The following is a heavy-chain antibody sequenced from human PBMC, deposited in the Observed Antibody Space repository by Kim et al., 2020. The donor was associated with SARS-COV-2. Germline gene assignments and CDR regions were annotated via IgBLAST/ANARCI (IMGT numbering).Heavy chain of an antibody. CDR1: GYTLIEIS. J-gene: IGHJ5*02. D-gene: IGHD3-22*01. Sequence: ASVKVSCKVSGYTLIEISMHWVRQAPGKGLEWMGGFDPEDAETIYAQKLQGRVTMTADTSTDTAYMELSSLRSDDTAVYYCATETVVVIGGWFDPWGQGTLVTVSS. CDR2: FDPEDAET. CDR3: ATETVVVIGGWFDP. V-gene: IGHV1-24*01.